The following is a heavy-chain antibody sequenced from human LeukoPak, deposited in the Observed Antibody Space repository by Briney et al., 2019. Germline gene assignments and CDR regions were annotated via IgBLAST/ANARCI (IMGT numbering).Heavy chain of an antibody. Sequence: PGGSLRLSCAASGLTFSSHWMRWVRQAPGRGLEWVANIVQDGSRKYYVDSVKGRFTISRDNGKNSLYLQMNSLRAEDTAVYYCARNEKWGRDYWGQGTLVTVSS. V-gene: IGHV3-7*03. J-gene: IGHJ4*02. CDR1: GLTFSSHW. D-gene: IGHD1-26*01. CDR2: IVQDGSRK. CDR3: ARNEKWGRDY.